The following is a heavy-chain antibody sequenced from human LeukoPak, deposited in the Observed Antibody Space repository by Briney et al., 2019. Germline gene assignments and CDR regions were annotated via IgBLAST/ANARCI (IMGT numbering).Heavy chain of an antibody. J-gene: IGHJ4*02. V-gene: IGHV3-21*01. CDR1: GFTFSSYS. CDR3: ARDRDYGTFDY. D-gene: IGHD4-17*01. CDR2: IGSSSSYI. Sequence: GGSLRLSCAASGFTFSSYSMNWVGQAPGKGLEWVSSIGSSSSYIYYADSVKGRFTISRDNAKNSLYLEMNSLRSDDTAIYYCARDRDYGTFDYWGQGTLVTVSS.